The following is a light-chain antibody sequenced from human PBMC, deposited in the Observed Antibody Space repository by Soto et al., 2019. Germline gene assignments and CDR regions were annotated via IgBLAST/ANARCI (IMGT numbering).Light chain of an antibody. CDR3: QQFNSYPHT. Sequence: IQLTQSPASLSSSVGDRVTITCRASQGISSYLVWYQQKPGKAPKLLIYAASTLQSGVPSRFSGSGSGTDFTLTINSLQPEDFATYYCQQFNSYPHTFGPGTKVDIK. CDR2: AAS. V-gene: IGKV1-9*01. J-gene: IGKJ3*01. CDR1: QGISSY.